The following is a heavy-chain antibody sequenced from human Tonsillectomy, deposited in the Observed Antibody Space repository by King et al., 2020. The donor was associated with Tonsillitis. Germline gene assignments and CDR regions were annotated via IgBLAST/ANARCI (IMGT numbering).Heavy chain of an antibody. V-gene: IGHV3-7*03. CDR1: GFTFSSYW. CDR2: IKQDGSEK. J-gene: IGHJ4*02. CDR3: AREWGAAAGSPFDY. Sequence: VQLVESGGGLVQPGGSLRVSCAASGFTFSSYWMSWVRQAPGKGLEWVANIKQDGSEKYYVDSVKGRFTISRDNAKNSLYLQINSLRAEDTAVYYCAREWGAAAGSPFDYWGQGTLVTVSS. D-gene: IGHD6-13*01.